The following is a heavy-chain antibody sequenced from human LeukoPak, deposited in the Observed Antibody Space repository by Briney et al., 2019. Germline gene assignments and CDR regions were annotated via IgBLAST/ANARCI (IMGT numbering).Heavy chain of an antibody. CDR3: ARRNWDYYDSSGYYPTFDY. J-gene: IGHJ4*02. V-gene: IGHV1-18*01. Sequence: ASVKVSCKASGYTFTSYGISWVRQAPGQGLEWMGWISAYNGNTNYAQKLQGRVTMTTDTSTSTAYMELRSLRFDDTAVYYCARRNWDYYDSSGYYPTFDYWGQGTLVTVSS. CDR1: GYTFTSYG. CDR2: ISAYNGNT. D-gene: IGHD3-22*01.